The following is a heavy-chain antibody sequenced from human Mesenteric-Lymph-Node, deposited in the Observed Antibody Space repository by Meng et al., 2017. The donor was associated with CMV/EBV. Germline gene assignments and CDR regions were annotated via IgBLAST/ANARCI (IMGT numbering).Heavy chain of an antibody. Sequence: GESLKISCAASGFTFSSYAMSWVRQAPGKGPEWVSAISGSGGSTYYADSVKGRFTISRDNSKNTLYLQMNSLRAEDTAVYYCAKGPLLGYFDYWGQGTLVTVSS. D-gene: IGHD3-16*01. J-gene: IGHJ4*02. V-gene: IGHV3-23*01. CDR3: AKGPLLGYFDY. CDR2: ISGSGGST. CDR1: GFTFSSYA.